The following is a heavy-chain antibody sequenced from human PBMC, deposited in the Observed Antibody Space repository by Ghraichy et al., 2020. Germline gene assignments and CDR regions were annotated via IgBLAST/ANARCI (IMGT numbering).Heavy chain of an antibody. D-gene: IGHD2-2*01. Sequence: SETLSLTCAVYGGSFSGYYWSWIRQPPGKGLEWIGEINHSGSTNYNPSLKSRVTISVDTSKNQFSLKLSSVTAADTAVYYCARGLLLGYCSSTSCRNRGSHYWGQGTLVTVSS. V-gene: IGHV4-34*01. CDR2: INHSGST. CDR1: GGSFSGYY. J-gene: IGHJ4*02. CDR3: ARGLLLGYCSSTSCRNRGSHY.